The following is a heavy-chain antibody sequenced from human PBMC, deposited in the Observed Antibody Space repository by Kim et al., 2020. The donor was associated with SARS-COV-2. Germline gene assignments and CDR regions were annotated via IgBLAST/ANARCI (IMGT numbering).Heavy chain of an antibody. V-gene: IGHV3-33*01. CDR3: ARDTRDYYGMDV. J-gene: IGHJ6*02. Sequence: SYADSAKRAFTSSSDHSRNTLYLQMNSLRAEDTAVYYCARDTRDYYGMDVWGQGTTVTVSS.